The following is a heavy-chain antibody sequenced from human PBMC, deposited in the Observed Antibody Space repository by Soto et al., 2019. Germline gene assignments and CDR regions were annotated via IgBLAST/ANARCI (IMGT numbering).Heavy chain of an antibody. V-gene: IGHV4-34*01. J-gene: IGHJ4*02. CDR1: GGSFSGYY. CDR3: ARRFWSGYYIAGVGFDY. Sequence: SETLSLTCAVYGGSFSGYYWSWIRQPPGKGLEWIGEINHSGSTNYNPSLKSRVTISVDTSKNQFSLKLSSVTAADTAVYYCARRFWSGYYIAGVGFDYWGQGTLVTVSS. CDR2: INHSGST. D-gene: IGHD3-3*01.